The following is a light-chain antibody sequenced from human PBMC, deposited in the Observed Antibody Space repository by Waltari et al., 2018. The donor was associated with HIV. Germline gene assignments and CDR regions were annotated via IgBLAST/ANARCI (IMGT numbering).Light chain of an antibody. CDR2: DVT. Sequence: QSALTQPPSAPGSPGQSVNMSCTGATSDIHDYNFISWYQQYSGKAPKLIIFDVTKRPSGVPVLCSGSRSGNTSSLSVSGLQAEDEAVYFCSSFAGINKLFGGVTKLTVL. CDR3: SSFAGINKL. V-gene: IGLV2-8*01. CDR1: TSDIHDYNF. J-gene: IGLJ2*01.